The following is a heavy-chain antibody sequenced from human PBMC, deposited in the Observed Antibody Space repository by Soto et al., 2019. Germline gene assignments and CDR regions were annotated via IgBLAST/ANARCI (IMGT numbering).Heavy chain of an antibody. D-gene: IGHD5-18*01. CDR3: ARDETAMVEFAGVYYYGMDV. CDR1: GFTFSSYW. Sequence: GGSLRLSCAASGFTFSSYWMSWVRQAPGKGLEWVANIKQDGSEKYYVDSVKGRFTISRDNAKNSLYLQMNSLRAEDTAVYYCARDETAMVEFAGVYYYGMDVWGQGTTVTVSS. V-gene: IGHV3-7*05. CDR2: IKQDGSEK. J-gene: IGHJ6*02.